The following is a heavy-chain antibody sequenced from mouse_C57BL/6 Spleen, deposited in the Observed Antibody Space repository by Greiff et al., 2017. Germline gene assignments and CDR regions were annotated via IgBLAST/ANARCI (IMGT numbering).Heavy chain of an antibody. CDR1: GFTFSSYA. CDR2: ISDGGSYT. Sequence: VKLVESGGGLVKPGGSLKLSCAASGFTFSSYAMSWVRQTPEKRLEWVATISDGGSYTYYPDNVKGRFTNSRDNAKNNLYLQMSHLKSEDTAMYYCARDNDYPFAYWGQGTLVTVSA. J-gene: IGHJ3*01. CDR3: ARDNDYPFAY. D-gene: IGHD2-4*01. V-gene: IGHV5-4*01.